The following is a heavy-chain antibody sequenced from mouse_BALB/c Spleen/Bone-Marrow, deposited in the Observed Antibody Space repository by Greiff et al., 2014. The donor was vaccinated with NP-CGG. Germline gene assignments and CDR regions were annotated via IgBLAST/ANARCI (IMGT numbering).Heavy chain of an antibody. Sequence: EVQLQQSGGGLVQPGGSMKLSCVASGFTFSNYWMNWVRQSPEKGLEWVAEIRLKSNNYATHYAESVKGRFTISRDDSKSSVYLQMNNLRAEDTGIYYCTRGGSSSFDYWGQGTTLTVSS. CDR2: IRLKSNNYAT. CDR1: GFTFSNYW. V-gene: IGHV6-6*02. J-gene: IGHJ2*01. D-gene: IGHD1-1*01. CDR3: TRGGSSSFDY.